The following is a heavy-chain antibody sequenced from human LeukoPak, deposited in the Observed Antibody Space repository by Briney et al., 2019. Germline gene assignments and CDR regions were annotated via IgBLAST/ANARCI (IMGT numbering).Heavy chain of an antibody. J-gene: IGHJ4*02. CDR2: IYPGDSDT. D-gene: IGHD6-13*01. CDR3: ARLSSSSWQSIDY. Sequence: GESLKISCKGSGYSFTSFWIGWVRQMPGKGLEWMGIIYPGDSDTRYSPSFQGLVTISADKSISTAYLQWSSLKASDTAMYYCARLSSSSWQSIDYWGQGTLVTVSS. V-gene: IGHV5-51*01. CDR1: GYSFTSFW.